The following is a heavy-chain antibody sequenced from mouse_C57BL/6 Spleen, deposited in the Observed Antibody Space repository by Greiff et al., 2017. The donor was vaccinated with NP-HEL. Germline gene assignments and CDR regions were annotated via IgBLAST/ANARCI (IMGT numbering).Heavy chain of an antibody. Sequence: VQLQESGAELVKPGASVKISCKASGSAFRSYWMNWVKQRPGKGLGWIGQIYPGDGDPNYNGKFKGKATLTADKSSSTAYMQLSSLTSEDSAVYFCAITGETPFDYWGQGTTLTVSS. CDR1: GSAFRSYW. J-gene: IGHJ2*01. D-gene: IGHD4-1*01. CDR3: AITGETPFDY. CDR2: IYPGDGDP. V-gene: IGHV1-80*01.